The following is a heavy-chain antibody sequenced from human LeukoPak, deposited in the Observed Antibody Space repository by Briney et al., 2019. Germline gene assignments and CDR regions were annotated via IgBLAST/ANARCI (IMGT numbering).Heavy chain of an antibody. V-gene: IGHV1-18*01. D-gene: IGHD2-2*01. CDR2: ISAYNGNT. CDR3: ATAGRYCSSTSCQDWFDP. Sequence: ASVKVSCKASGYTFTSYGISWVRQSPGQGLEWMGWISAYNGNTNYAQKLQGRVTMTEDTSTDTAYMELSSLRSEDTAVYYCATAGRYCSSTSCQDWFDPWGQGTLVTVSS. J-gene: IGHJ5*02. CDR1: GYTFTSYG.